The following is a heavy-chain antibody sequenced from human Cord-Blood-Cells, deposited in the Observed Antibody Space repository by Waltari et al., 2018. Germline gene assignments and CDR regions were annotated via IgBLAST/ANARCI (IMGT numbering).Heavy chain of an antibody. J-gene: IGHJ5*02. V-gene: IGHV4-39*01. CDR3: ARRFVWFDP. CDR2: IYYSGST. CDR1: GGSISSSSYS. D-gene: IGHD3-10*01. Sequence: QLQLQESGPGLVKPSETLSLTCTVAGGSISSSSYSRGWIRQPPGKGLEWIGSIYYSGSTYYNPSLKSRVTISVDTSKNQFSLKLSSVTAADTAVYYCARRFVWFDPWGQGTLVTVSS.